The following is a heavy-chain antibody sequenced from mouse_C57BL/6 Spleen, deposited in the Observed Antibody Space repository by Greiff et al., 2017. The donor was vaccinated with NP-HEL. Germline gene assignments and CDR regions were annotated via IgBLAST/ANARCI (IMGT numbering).Heavy chain of an antibody. J-gene: IGHJ4*01. CDR1: GYSFTSYY. CDR3: ARSYYGSGDAMDY. D-gene: IGHD1-1*01. CDR2: IYPGSGNT. Sequence: QVQLQQSGPELVKPGASVKISCKASGYSFTSYYIHWVKQRPGQGLEWIGWIYPGSGNTKYNEKFKGKATRTADTSSSTAYMQLSSLTSEDSAVYYCARSYYGSGDAMDYWGQGTSVTVSS. V-gene: IGHV1-66*01.